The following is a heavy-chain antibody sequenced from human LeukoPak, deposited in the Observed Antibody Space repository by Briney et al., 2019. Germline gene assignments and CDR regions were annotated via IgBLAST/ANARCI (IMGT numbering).Heavy chain of an antibody. CDR2: INPDGSEK. Sequence: GGSLRLSCAASGFTFSSTWMAWVCQAPGKGLEWVANINPDGSEKYYVDSVKGRFSISRDNAKTSLYLQMDSLRAEDTAVYSCARWGITATIDYWGQGSLVTVSS. CDR3: ARWGITATIDY. D-gene: IGHD1-7*01. V-gene: IGHV3-7*01. J-gene: IGHJ4*02. CDR1: GFTFSSTW.